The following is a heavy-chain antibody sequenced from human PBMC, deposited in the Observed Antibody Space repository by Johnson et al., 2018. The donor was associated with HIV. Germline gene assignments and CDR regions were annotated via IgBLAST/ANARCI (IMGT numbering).Heavy chain of an antibody. CDR1: GFTVSGNY. CDR3: ARDLREYECEEWASDYYYFGREQPCQDPRGVVGTFDI. Sequence: QVQVVESGGGVVQPGRSLRLSCVASGFTVSGNYMSWVRQAPGKGLEWVAVIWYDGSNKYYADSVKGRFTIYRDNSEYTLYLQMNSLRDEDPALYYCARDLREYECEEWASDYYYFGREQPCQDPRGVVGTFDIWGQGTMVIVSS. V-gene: IGHV3-33*08. CDR2: IWYDGSNK. J-gene: IGHJ3*02. D-gene: IGHD3-3*01.